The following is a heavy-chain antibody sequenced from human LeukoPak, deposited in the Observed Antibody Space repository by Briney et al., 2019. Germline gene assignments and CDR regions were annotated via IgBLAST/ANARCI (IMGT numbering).Heavy chain of an antibody. V-gene: IGHV4-59*01. J-gene: IGHJ4*02. CDR3: ARYKYSSSVEGAYFDY. CDR2: IYYSGST. Sequence: PSETLSLTCTVSGGSISSYYWSWIRQPPGKGLEWIGYIYYSGSTNYNPSLKSRVTISVDTSKNQFSLKLSSVTAADTAVYYCARYKYSSSVEGAYFDYWGQGTLVTVSS. D-gene: IGHD6-6*01. CDR1: GGSISSYY.